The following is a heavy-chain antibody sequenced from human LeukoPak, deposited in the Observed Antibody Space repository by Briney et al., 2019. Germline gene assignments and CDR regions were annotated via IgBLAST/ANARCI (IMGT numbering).Heavy chain of an antibody. D-gene: IGHD3-16*02. J-gene: IGHJ4*02. CDR2: ISGHSDST. CDR1: GFTFSSYA. V-gene: IGHV3-23*01. CDR3: AGYVWGTYRYTNY. Sequence: GGSLRLSCAASGFTFSSYAMSWVRQAPGQGPEWVSGISGHSDSTYHADSVKGRFTISRDNSRNTLYLQMNSLRAEDTAVYYCAGYVWGTYRYTNYWGQGTLVTVSS.